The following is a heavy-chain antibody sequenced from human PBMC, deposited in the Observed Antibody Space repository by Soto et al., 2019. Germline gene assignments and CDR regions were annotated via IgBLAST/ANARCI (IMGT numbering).Heavy chain of an antibody. CDR3: ARAGLRYCSGGSCYRYYYFDY. V-gene: IGHV3-23*01. J-gene: IGHJ4*02. CDR1: GFTFSSYA. Sequence: GGSLRLSCAASGFTFSSYAMSWVRQAPGKGPEWVSAISGSGGSTYYADSVKGRFTISRDNSKNTLYLQMNSLRAEDTAVYYCARAGLRYCSGGSCYRYYYFDYWGQGTLVTVSS. D-gene: IGHD2-15*01. CDR2: ISGSGGST.